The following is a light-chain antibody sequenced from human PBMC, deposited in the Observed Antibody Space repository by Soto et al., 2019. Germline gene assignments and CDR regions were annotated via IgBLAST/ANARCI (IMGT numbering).Light chain of an antibody. CDR1: RRVSNNY. J-gene: IGKJ1*01. CDR2: DAS. V-gene: IGKV3-20*01. CDR3: QQYGSSPRP. Sequence: EIALTQYQATLPLSPEERATLSCRASRRVSNNYLAWYQQKPGQAPRLLIQDASSRATGVPDRFSGSGSGTDFTLTISSLEPEDFAVYYCQQYGSSPRPFGPGTKVDIK.